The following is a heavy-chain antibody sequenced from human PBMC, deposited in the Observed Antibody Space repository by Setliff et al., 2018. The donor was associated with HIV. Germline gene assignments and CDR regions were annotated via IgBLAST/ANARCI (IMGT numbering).Heavy chain of an antibody. CDR1: GASITSHN. CDR2: IYTRGNT. Sequence: SETLSLTCSVSGASITSHNWSWLRQAAGKGLEWIGRIYTRGNTNYNPSLRSRVTMSVDTSKNQFSLKVTSVTAADTAVYYCTRVLWGDDYYYNNMDVWGKGTTVTVS. V-gene: IGHV4-4*07. J-gene: IGHJ6*03. CDR3: TRVLWGDDYYYNNMDV. D-gene: IGHD2-21*02.